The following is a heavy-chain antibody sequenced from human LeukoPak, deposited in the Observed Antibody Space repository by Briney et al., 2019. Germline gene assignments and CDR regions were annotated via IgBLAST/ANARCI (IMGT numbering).Heavy chain of an antibody. D-gene: IGHD1-14*01. Sequence: GGSLRLSCAASGFTFSSYAMHWVRQAPGKGLEWVAVISYDGSNKYYADSVKGRFTISRDDSKNTLYLQMNSLRAEDSAVYYCARVGPWVNPDYYYYYMDVWGKGTTVTVSS. V-gene: IGHV3-30*03. CDR2: ISYDGSNK. CDR3: ARVGPWVNPDYYYYYMDV. CDR1: GFTFSSYA. J-gene: IGHJ6*03.